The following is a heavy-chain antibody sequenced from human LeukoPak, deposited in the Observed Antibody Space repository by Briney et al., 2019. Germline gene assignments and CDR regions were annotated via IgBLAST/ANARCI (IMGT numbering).Heavy chain of an antibody. D-gene: IGHD2-8*01. CDR1: GGSISSSSYY. V-gene: IGHV4-39*07. Sequence: SETLSLTCTVSGGSISSSSYYWGWIRQPPGKGLEWIGSIYYSGSTYYNPSLKSRVTISVDTSKNQFSLKLSSVTAADTAVYYCARDRNGYNWFHPWGQGTLVTVSS. J-gene: IGHJ5*02. CDR3: ARDRNGYNWFHP. CDR2: IYYSGST.